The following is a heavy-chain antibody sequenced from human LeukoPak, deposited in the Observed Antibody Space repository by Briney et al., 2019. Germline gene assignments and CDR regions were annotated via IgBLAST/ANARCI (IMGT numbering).Heavy chain of an antibody. CDR3: AKDKVVVTEGYAFDI. CDR1: GFTFSSYA. V-gene: IGHV3-23*01. CDR2: ISGSGGST. J-gene: IGHJ3*02. D-gene: IGHD3-22*01. Sequence: GRSLRLSCAASGFTFSSYAMSWVRQAPGKGLEWVSAISGSGGSTYYADSVKGRFTISRDNSKNTLYLQMNSLRAEDTAVYYCAKDKVVVTEGYAFDIWGQGTMVTVSS.